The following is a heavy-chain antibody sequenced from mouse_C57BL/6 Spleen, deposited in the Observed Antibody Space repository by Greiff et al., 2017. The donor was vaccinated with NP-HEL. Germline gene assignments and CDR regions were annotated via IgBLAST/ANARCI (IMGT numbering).Heavy chain of an antibody. D-gene: IGHD2-4*01. CDR1: GYTFTSYW. CDR2: IHPNSGST. V-gene: IGHV1-64*01. CDR3: ARIGIYYDYERGVPFDY. J-gene: IGHJ2*01. Sequence: QVQLQQPGAELVKPGASVKLSCKASGYTFTSYWMHWVKQRPGQGLEWIGMIHPNSGSTNYNEKFKSKATLTVDNSSSTAYMQLSSLTSEDAAVYYCARIGIYYDYERGVPFDYWGQGTTLTVSS.